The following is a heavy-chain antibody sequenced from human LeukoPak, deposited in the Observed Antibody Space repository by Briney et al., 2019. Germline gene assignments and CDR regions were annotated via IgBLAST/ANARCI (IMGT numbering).Heavy chain of an antibody. CDR2: IYHSGST. V-gene: IGHV4-30-2*01. Sequence: PSETLSLTCTVSGGSISSGGYYWSWIRQPPGKGLEWIGYIYHSGSTYYNPSLKSRVTISVDRSKNQFSLKLSSVTAADTAVYYCAREEKEVIFGVVSQNNAFDIWGQGTMVTASS. J-gene: IGHJ3*02. D-gene: IGHD3-3*01. CDR1: GGSISSGGYY. CDR3: AREEKEVIFGVVSQNNAFDI.